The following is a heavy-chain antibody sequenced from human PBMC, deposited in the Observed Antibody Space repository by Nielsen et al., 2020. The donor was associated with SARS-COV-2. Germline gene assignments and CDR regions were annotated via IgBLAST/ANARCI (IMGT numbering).Heavy chain of an antibody. CDR1: GFTLNAYG. V-gene: IGHV3-30*18. D-gene: IGHD2-2*02. Sequence: GGSLRLSCAASGFTLNAYGMHWVRQAPGKGLEWVALISYDGNDEYYAGSVKGRFTISRDNSKSTLYLQMNSLRPEDTAVYYCAKATAGSCSGAKCYNFDHWGQGTLVTVSS. CDR2: ISYDGNDE. J-gene: IGHJ4*02. CDR3: AKATAGSCSGAKCYNFDH.